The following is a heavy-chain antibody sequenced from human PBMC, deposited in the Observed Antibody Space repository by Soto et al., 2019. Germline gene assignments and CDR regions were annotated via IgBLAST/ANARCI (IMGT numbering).Heavy chain of an antibody. V-gene: IGHV4-39*01. CDR3: ARGGVYCSSSRCYPFDW. CDR1: GGSISSSSYY. CDR2: IYYSGST. D-gene: IGHD2-2*01. Sequence: QLQLQESGPGLVKPSETLSLTCTVSGGSISSSSYYWGWIRQPPGKGLEWIGSIYYSGSTYYNPSLKSRVTISVDTSKNQFSLKLSSVTAADTAVYYCARGGVYCSSSRCYPFDWWGQGTMVIVSS. J-gene: IGHJ5*01.